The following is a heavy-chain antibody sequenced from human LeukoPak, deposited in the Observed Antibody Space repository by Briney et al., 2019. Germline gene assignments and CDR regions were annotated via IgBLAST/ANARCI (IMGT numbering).Heavy chain of an antibody. J-gene: IGHJ4*02. D-gene: IGHD3-10*01. Sequence: SGPTLVKPTQTLTLTYTVSEFSLSTPTLRVGWVRQPPGKALEYLALVHWDDETRYTPSLRRRLIITTDNYNNEVVLTMTNMDTVDTATYYCAPRKFRGVIVEHFDNWGQGILVTVSS. CDR3: APRKFRGVIVEHFDN. CDR1: EFSLSTPTLR. CDR2: VHWDDET. V-gene: IGHV2-5*02.